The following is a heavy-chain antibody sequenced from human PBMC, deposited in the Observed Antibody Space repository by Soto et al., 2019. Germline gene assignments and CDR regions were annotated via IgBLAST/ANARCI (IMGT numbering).Heavy chain of an antibody. CDR3: ARDGTLYDSSGYYYLY. D-gene: IGHD3-22*01. CDR1: GGTFSRYA. J-gene: IGHJ4*02. CDR2: IIPLFGKA. Sequence: SVKVSCKASGGTFSRYAISWVRQAPGQGLEGMGGIIPLFGKANYAQKFQGRVTITADESTSTAYMELSSLRSEDPAVYYCARDGTLYDSSGYYYLYWGQGTLVTVSS. V-gene: IGHV1-69*13.